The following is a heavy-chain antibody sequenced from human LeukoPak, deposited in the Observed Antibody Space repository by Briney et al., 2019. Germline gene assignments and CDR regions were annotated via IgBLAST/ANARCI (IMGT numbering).Heavy chain of an antibody. CDR3: ARLIPTQDGMDV. Sequence: PSETLSLTCTVSGGSISSYYWSWIRQPPGKGLEWIGYIYYSESTNYNPSLKSRVTISVDTSKNQFSLKLSSVTAADTAVYYCARLIPTQDGMDVWGQGTTVTVSS. CDR1: GGSISSYY. CDR2: IYYSEST. J-gene: IGHJ6*02. V-gene: IGHV4-59*01.